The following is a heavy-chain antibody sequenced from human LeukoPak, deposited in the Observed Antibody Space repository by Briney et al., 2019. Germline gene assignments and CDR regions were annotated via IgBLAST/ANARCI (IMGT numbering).Heavy chain of an antibody. D-gene: IGHD3-3*01. Sequence: PSQTLSLTCAVSGGSISSGDYLWSWVRQPPGKGLEWIGYIYYSGSTDYNPSLKSRATISVGTSNNQSSLKLSSVTAADTAVYYCARDGFWSGPDAFDIWGQRTMVTVSS. J-gene: IGHJ3*02. V-gene: IGHV4-30-4*08. CDR1: GGSISSGDYL. CDR2: IYYSGST. CDR3: ARDGFWSGPDAFDI.